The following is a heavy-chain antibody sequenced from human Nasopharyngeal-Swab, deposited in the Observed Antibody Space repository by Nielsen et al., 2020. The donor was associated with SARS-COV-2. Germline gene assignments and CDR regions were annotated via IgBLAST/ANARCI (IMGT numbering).Heavy chain of an antibody. V-gene: IGHV3-30*03. Sequence: GGSLRLSCAASGFTFSSYGMHWVRQAPGKGLEWVAVISYDGSNKYYADSVKGRFTISRDNSKNTLYLQMNSLRAEDTAVYYCAGDLHCSGGSCYSYGMDVWGQGTTVTVSS. CDR1: GFTFSSYG. J-gene: IGHJ6*02. D-gene: IGHD2-15*01. CDR2: ISYDGSNK. CDR3: AGDLHCSGGSCYSYGMDV.